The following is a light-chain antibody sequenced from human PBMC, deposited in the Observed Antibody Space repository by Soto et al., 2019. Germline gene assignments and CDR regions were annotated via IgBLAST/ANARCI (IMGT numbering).Light chain of an antibody. Sequence: DIQMTQSPSSLSASVGDRVTIACRASQGIRNDLNWYQQKPGKAPKRLIYAASSLDSGVPSRFSGSGYETEFPLNISNLQPEDFATYYCLQHNSFPPWTFGQGTKVEVK. CDR3: LQHNSFPPWT. J-gene: IGKJ1*01. CDR2: AAS. V-gene: IGKV1-17*02. CDR1: QGIRND.